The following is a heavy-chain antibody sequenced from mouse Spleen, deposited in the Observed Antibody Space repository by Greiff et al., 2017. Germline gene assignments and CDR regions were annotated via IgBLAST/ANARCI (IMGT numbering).Heavy chain of an antibody. J-gene: IGHJ3*01. D-gene: IGHD2-4*01. CDR3: ARDLITNWFAY. V-gene: IGHV1-66*01. Sequence: QVQLKESGPELVKPGASVKISCKASGYSFTSYYIHWVKQRPGQGLEWIGWIYPGSGNTKYNEKFKGKATLTADTSSSTAYMQLSSLTSEDSAVYYCARDLITNWFAYWGQGTLVTVSA. CDR2: IYPGSGNT. CDR1: GYSFTSYY.